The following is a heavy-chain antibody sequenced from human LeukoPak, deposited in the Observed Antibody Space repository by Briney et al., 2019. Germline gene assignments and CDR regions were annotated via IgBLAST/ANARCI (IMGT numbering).Heavy chain of an antibody. J-gene: IGHJ4*02. CDR3: ARGGSGSNPLDY. D-gene: IGHD3-22*01. CDR1: GYTFTSYG. V-gene: IGHV1-69*04. Sequence: SVKVSCKASGYTFTSYGISWVRQAPGQGLEWMGRIIPILVIANYAQKFQGRVTITADKSTSTAYMELSSLRSEDTAVYYCARGGSGSNPLDYWGQGTLVTVSS. CDR2: IIPILVIA.